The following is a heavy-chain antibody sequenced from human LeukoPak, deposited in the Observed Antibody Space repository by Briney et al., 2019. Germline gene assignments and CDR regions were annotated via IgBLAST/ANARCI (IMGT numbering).Heavy chain of an antibody. J-gene: IGHJ3*02. CDR3: ARGNPRRGAFDI. D-gene: IGHD3-10*01. V-gene: IGHV3-21*01. Sequence: PGGSLRLSCAASGFTFSRYSMNWVRQAPGKGLEWVSSISSSSSYIYYTDSVKGRFTISRDNAKNSLYLQMNSLRAEDTAVYYCARGNPRRGAFDIWGQGTMVTVSS. CDR2: ISSSSSYI. CDR1: GFTFSRYS.